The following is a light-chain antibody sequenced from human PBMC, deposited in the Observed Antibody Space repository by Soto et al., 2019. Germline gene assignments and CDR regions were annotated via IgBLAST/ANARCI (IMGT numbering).Light chain of an antibody. Sequence: DIQMTQSPSSLSASAGDRVTITCRASQGISNYLAWYQQKPGKVPKLLIYAASTLQSGVPSRFSGSGSGTDFTLIISSLQPEDVATYYCQKYNSAPLTFGGGTKVDIK. V-gene: IGKV1-27*01. CDR2: AAS. J-gene: IGKJ4*01. CDR3: QKYNSAPLT. CDR1: QGISNY.